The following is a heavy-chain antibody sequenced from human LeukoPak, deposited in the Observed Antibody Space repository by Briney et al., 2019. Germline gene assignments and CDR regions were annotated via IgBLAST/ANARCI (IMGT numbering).Heavy chain of an antibody. V-gene: IGHV3-30*02. CDR1: GFTFSSYG. Sequence: GGSLRLSCAASGFTFSSYGMHWVRQAPGKGLEWVAFIRYDGSNKYYADSVKGRFTISRDNAKNSLYLQMNSLRAEDTAVYYCASLSSSFLVDWGQGTLVTVSS. CDR2: IRYDGSNK. D-gene: IGHD6-13*01. CDR3: ASLSSSFLVD. J-gene: IGHJ4*02.